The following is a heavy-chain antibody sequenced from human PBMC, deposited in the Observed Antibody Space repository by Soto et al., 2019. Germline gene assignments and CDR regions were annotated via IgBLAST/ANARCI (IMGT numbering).Heavy chain of an antibody. CDR1: GGSINNHY. J-gene: IGHJ4*02. Sequence: QVHLQESGPGLVKPSETLSLTCTVSGGSINNHYWSWIRQPPGKGLVWIGYFYYLGNTNYNPCLTGRVTMSVDTIKNQCYRNLSSRTAADTATYCCARAHRYSEYWCQGTLFTVSS. CDR3: ARAHRYSEY. CDR2: FYYLGNT. V-gene: IGHV4-59*11.